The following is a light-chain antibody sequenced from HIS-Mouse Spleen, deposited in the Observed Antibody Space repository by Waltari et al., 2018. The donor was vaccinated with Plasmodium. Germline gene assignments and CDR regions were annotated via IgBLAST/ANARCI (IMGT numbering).Light chain of an antibody. CDR2: AAS. Sequence: AIQMTQSPSPLSASVGDSAPITCRASQGIRNDLGWYQQKPGKAPKLLISAASSLQSGVPSRFSGSGSGTDFTLTISSLQPEDFATYYCLQDYNYPYTFGQGTKLEIK. V-gene: IGKV1-6*01. J-gene: IGKJ2*01. CDR3: LQDYNYPYT. CDR1: QGIRND.